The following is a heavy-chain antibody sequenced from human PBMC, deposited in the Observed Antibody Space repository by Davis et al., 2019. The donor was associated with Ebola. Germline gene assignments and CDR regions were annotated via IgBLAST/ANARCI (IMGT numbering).Heavy chain of an antibody. CDR1: GFTFSSYS. V-gene: IGHV3-48*01. CDR3: AKDLTPLSYSSSWYYYGMDV. D-gene: IGHD6-13*01. Sequence: GGSLRLSCAASGFTFSSYSMNWVRQAPGKGLEWVSYISSSSSTIYYAASVKGRFTISRDNSKNTLYLQMNSLRAEDTAVYYCAKDLTPLSYSSSWYYYGMDVWGQGTTVTVSS. CDR2: ISSSSSTI. J-gene: IGHJ6*02.